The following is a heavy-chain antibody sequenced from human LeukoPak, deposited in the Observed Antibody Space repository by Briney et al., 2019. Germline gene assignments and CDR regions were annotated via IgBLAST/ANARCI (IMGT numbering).Heavy chain of an antibody. Sequence: GGSLRLSCAASGFTVSSNYMSWVRQAPGKGLEWVSVIYSGGSTYYADSVKGRFTISRDNSKNTLYLQMNSLRAEDTAVYYCAKVQRGRSYYFDYWGQGTLVTVSS. J-gene: IGHJ4*02. V-gene: IGHV3-53*01. CDR1: GFTVSSNY. CDR3: AKVQRGRSYYFDY. D-gene: IGHD5-18*01. CDR2: IYSGGST.